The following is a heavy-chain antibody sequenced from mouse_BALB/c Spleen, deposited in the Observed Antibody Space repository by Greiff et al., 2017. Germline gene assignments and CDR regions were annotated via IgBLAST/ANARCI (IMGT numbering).Heavy chain of an antibody. CDR2: IWGDGST. J-gene: IGHJ4*01. V-gene: IGHV2-6-7*01. CDR3: ARDHYYGYVQYAMDY. Sequence: QVQLQQSGPGLVAPSQTLSITCTVSGFSLTGYGVNWVRQPPGKGLEWLGMIWGDGSTDYNSALKSRLSISNDNSKSQVFLKMNSLQTDDTARYYCARDHYYGYVQYAMDYWGQGTSVTVSS. D-gene: IGHD1-2*01. CDR1: GFSLTGYG.